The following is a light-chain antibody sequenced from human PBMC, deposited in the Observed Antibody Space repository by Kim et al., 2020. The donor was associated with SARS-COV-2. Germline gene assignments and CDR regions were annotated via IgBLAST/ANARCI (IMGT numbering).Light chain of an antibody. V-gene: IGLV3-1*01. CDR1: QLGDKY. Sequence: VSVSPGQTASITCSGDQLGDKYVCGYQQKPGQSPVLVIYQDKNRPSGIPERFSGSNSGNTATLTISGTQAMDEADYYCQAWDTTVVFGGGTQLTV. CDR3: QAWDTTVV. J-gene: IGLJ2*01. CDR2: QDK.